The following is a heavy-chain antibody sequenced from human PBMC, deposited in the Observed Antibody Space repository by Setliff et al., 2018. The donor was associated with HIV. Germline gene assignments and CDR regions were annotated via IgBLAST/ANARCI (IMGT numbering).Heavy chain of an antibody. CDR2: INPRGTN. D-gene: IGHD3-22*01. CDR3: ARVALDRDDFIGYYLLFDY. CDR1: GGSFSNYY. V-gene: IGHV4-34*01. Sequence: PSETLSLTCDAYGGSFSNYYWSWIRQPPGKGLEWIGEINPRGTNNYNPSLKSRVTMSVETSKSQFSRELTSVTAADTAVYYCARVALDRDDFIGYYLLFDYWGQGTLGAVSS. J-gene: IGHJ4*02.